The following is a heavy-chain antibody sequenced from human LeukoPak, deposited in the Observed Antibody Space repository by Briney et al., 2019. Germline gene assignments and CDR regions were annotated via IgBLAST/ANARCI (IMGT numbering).Heavy chain of an antibody. J-gene: IGHJ4*02. D-gene: IGHD4-17*01. CDR2: IYYSGST. CDR3: ARDLDYVFDY. V-gene: IGHV4-59*01. Sequence: SETLSLTCTVSGGSISSYYWSWVRQPPGKGLEWIGYIYYSGSTKYNPSLKSRVTISVDTSKNQFSLRLSSVTAADTAVYYCARDLDYVFDYWGQGTLVTVSS. CDR1: GGSISSYY.